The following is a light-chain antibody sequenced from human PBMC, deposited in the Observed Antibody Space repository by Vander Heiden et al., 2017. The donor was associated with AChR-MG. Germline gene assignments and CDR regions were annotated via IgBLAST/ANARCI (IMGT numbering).Light chain of an antibody. V-gene: IGLV1-44*01. CDR1: SSNIGSNT. CDR2: SND. J-gene: IGLJ2*01. CDR3: AAWDASLNGVV. Sequence: PVLTQPPSASGSPGPRVTISCSGSSSNIGSNTVDWYQQLPGTTPKLLLYSNDQRPSGVPDRFSGSKSGTSAALAISGLQSEDEADYYCAAWDASLNGVVFGGGTKLTVL.